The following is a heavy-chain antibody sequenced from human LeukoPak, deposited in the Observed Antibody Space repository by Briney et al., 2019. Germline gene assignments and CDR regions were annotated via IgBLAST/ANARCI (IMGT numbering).Heavy chain of an antibody. Sequence: GGSLRLSCAASGFTFSSYWMHWVRQVPGKGLVWVSRISSDGSSTTYADSVKGRFTISRDNAKNTLYLQMNSLRAEDTAVYYCARVGDYGGNSFHHWGQGTLVTVSS. CDR1: GFTFSSYW. CDR2: ISSDGSST. V-gene: IGHV3-74*01. CDR3: ARVGDYGGNSFHH. J-gene: IGHJ1*01. D-gene: IGHD4-23*01.